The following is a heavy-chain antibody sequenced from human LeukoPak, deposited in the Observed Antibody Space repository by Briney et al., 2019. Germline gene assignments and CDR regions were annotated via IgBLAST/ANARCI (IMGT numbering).Heavy chain of an antibody. Sequence: SETLSLTCTVSGGSISSYYWSWIRQPPGKGLEWIGYIYYSGSTNYNPSLKSRVTISVDTSKNQFSLKLSSVTAAGTAVYYCARRGGDYEFDYWGQGTLVTVSS. CDR1: GGSISSYY. J-gene: IGHJ4*02. CDR2: IYYSGST. D-gene: IGHD4-17*01. V-gene: IGHV4-59*08. CDR3: ARRGGDYEFDY.